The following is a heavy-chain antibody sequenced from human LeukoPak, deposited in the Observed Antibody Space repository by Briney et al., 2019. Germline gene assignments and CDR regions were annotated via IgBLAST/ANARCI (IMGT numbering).Heavy chain of an antibody. D-gene: IGHD3-9*01. CDR1: GGSISSRSYY. J-gene: IGHJ6*03. Sequence: SETLSLTCTVSGGSISSRSYYWGWIRQPPGKGLEWIGSIYYSGSAYYNPSLKSRVTMSVDTSRNQVSLKLSSVTAADTAVYYCARLRRRVKDFRYFGRDYYYYYYMDVWGKGTTVTISS. CDR2: IYYSGSA. V-gene: IGHV4-39*07. CDR3: ARLRRRVKDFRYFGRDYYYYYYMDV.